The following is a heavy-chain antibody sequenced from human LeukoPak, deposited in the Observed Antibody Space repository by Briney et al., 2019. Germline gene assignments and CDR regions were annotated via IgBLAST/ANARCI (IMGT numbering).Heavy chain of an antibody. V-gene: IGHV3-21*01. D-gene: IGHD3-10*01. CDR1: GFTFSSYS. Sequence: GGSLRLSCAASGFTFSSYSMNWVRQAPGKGLEWVSSISSSSSYIYYADSVKGRLTISRDNAKNSLYLQMNSLRAEDTAVYYCARDITMVRGVTDAFDIWGQGTMVTVSS. J-gene: IGHJ3*02. CDR2: ISSSSSYI. CDR3: ARDITMVRGVTDAFDI.